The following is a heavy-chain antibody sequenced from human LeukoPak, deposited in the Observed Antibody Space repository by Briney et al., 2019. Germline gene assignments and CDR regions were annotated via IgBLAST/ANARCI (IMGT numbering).Heavy chain of an antibody. Sequence: GGSLRLSCAASGFTFSSYGMHWVRQAPGKGLEWVTVISYDGSNKYYADSVKGRFTISRDSSKNTLYLQMNSLRAGDAAVYYCAKAPVTTCSGAYCYPFDYWSQGTLVTVSS. V-gene: IGHV3-30*18. J-gene: IGHJ4*02. CDR1: GFTFSSYG. D-gene: IGHD2-15*01. CDR3: AKAPVTTCSGAYCYPFDY. CDR2: ISYDGSNK.